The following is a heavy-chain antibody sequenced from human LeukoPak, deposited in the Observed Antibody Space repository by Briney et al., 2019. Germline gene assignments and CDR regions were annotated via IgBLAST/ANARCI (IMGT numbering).Heavy chain of an antibody. CDR1: GFTFSSYS. Sequence: GGSLRLSCAASGFTFSSYSMNWVRQAPGKGLEWVSYISSSSSTIYYADSVKGRFTISRDNSKNTLYLQMNSLRAEDTAVYYCARELYCSSTSCQRSGFDYWGQGTLVTVSS. V-gene: IGHV3-48*01. CDR2: ISSSSSTI. J-gene: IGHJ4*02. D-gene: IGHD2-2*01. CDR3: ARELYCSSTSCQRSGFDY.